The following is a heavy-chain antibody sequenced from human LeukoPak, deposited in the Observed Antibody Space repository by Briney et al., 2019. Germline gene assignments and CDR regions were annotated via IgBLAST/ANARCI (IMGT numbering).Heavy chain of an antibody. CDR1: GLAFSSYG. CDR2: ISGSETT. CDR3: GKSSGGDYLQYFDS. Sequence: GGSLRLSCAASGLAFSSYGLSWVRQAPGKGLGWVSGISGSETTYYADSVKGRFTISRDNSKNTLFLQMNSLRAEDTALYYCGKSSGGDYLQYFDSWGQGTLVTVSS. J-gene: IGHJ4*02. V-gene: IGHV3-23*01. D-gene: IGHD2-21*02.